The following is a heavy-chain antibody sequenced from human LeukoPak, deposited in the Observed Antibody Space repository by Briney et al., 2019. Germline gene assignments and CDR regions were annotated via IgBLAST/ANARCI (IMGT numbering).Heavy chain of an antibody. V-gene: IGHV1-46*01. CDR1: GYIFTSYY. Sequence: ASVKVSCKASGYIFTSYYMHWVRQAPGQGLEWMGIINPSGSSTSCAQKFQGRVTMTRDMSTSTVYMELSSLRSEDTAVYYCARDLKGGWLQPAYWGQGTLVTVSS. CDR3: ARDLKGGWLQPAY. D-gene: IGHD5-24*01. CDR2: INPSGSST. J-gene: IGHJ4*02.